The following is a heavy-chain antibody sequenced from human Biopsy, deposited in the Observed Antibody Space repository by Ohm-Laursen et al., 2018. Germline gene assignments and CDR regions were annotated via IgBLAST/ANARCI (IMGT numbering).Heavy chain of an antibody. CDR1: GVTLSGYK. Sequence: SLRLSCSASGVTLSGYKMNWVRQAPGKGLEWVSSISGSSTYIYYADSVKGRFTISRDNAKNSLSLQMNSLRAEDTAVYYCAKDRYNYTPIGGFSMDVWGQGTTVTVSS. CDR2: ISGSSTYI. V-gene: IGHV3-21*01. D-gene: IGHD5-18*01. CDR3: AKDRYNYTPIGGFSMDV. J-gene: IGHJ6*02.